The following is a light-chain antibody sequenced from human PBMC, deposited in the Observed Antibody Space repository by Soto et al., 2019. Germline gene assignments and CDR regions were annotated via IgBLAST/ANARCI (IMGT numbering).Light chain of an antibody. J-gene: IGKJ5*01. CDR3: QQSGYSPIT. Sequence: EMVLAQSPGILSLSPGERATFSCRSSQSVRSSFLSWYQQKRGQAPRLLMFGASSRATGIPDRFSGSGSGTDFTLTIYRLEPEDFAVYDCQQSGYSPITFGQGTRLEI. CDR1: QSVRSSF. CDR2: GAS. V-gene: IGKV3-20*01.